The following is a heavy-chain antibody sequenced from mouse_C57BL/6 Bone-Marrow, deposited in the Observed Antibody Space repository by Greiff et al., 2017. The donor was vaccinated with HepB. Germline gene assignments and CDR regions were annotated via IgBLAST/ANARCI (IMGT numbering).Heavy chain of an antibody. Sequence: QVQLQQPGAELVKPGASVKMSCKASGYTFTSYWITWVKQRPGQGLEWIGDIYPGSGSTNYNEKFKSKATVTVDTSSSTAYMQLSSRTSEDSAVYYCAKGDYDYAWFAYWGQGTLVTVSA. CDR3: AKGDYDYAWFAY. D-gene: IGHD2-4*01. CDR1: GYTFTSYW. V-gene: IGHV1-55*01. J-gene: IGHJ3*01. CDR2: IYPGSGST.